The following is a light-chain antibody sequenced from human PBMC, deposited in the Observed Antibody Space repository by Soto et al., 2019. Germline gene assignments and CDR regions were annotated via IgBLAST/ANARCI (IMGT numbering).Light chain of an antibody. CDR1: QSVRSK. V-gene: IGKV3-15*01. CDR2: GAS. J-gene: IGKJ5*01. CDR3: HQYNTWPPIT. Sequence: EVVMTQSPDTLSVSPGETVTLSCRASQSVRSKLAWYQQKPGQAPRLFIYGASTRATGIPARFSGSGSGTEFTLTISSLQSEDFAIYYCHQYNTWPPITFGQGTRLEIK.